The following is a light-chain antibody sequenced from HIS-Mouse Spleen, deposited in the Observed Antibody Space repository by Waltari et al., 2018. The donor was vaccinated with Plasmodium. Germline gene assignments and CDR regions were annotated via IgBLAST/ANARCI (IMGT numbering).Light chain of an antibody. CDR3: NSRDSSGNHQV. CDR1: SLRSYY. Sequence: SSELTQDPAVSVAFGQTVRITCQGDSLRSYYASWYQQTPGQAPVLVTYGKNNRPSGIPDRFSGSSSGNTASLTITGAQAEDEADYYCNSRDSSGNHQVFGGGTKLTVL. J-gene: IGLJ3*02. V-gene: IGLV3-19*01. CDR2: GKN.